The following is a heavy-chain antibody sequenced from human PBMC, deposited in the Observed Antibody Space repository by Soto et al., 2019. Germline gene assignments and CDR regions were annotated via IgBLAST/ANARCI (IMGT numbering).Heavy chain of an antibody. Sequence: GSLRLASAASGLTLSIYAMYWIRQVPGKGLELVSRINSDGSHTYYAASVKGRFTISRDNAKNTLHLEMKILRAEDTAVYYCGRVGQSISTACYWNCFDPWGQGTLVTVSS. V-gene: IGHV3-74*01. CDR1: GLTLSIYA. D-gene: IGHD2-2*01. J-gene: IGHJ5*02. CDR2: INSDGSHT. CDR3: GRVGQSISTACYWNCFDP.